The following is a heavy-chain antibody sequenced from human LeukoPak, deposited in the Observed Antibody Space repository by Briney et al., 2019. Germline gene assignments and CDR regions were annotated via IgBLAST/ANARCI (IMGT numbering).Heavy chain of an antibody. CDR2: IKQDGSEK. D-gene: IGHD4-17*01. V-gene: IGHV3-7*01. CDR3: ARDPSTVTTTLAWYFDL. CDR1: GMKFSDAW. Sequence: PGGSLRLSCAASGMKFSDAWMSWVRQAPGKGLEWVANIKQDGSEKYYVDSVKGRFTISRDNAKNSLYLQMNSLRAEDTAVYYCARDPSTVTTTLAWYFDLWGRGTLVTVSS. J-gene: IGHJ2*01.